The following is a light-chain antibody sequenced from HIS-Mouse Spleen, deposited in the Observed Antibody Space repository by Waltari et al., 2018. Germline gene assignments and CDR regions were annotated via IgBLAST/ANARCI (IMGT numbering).Light chain of an antibody. CDR1: QDISNY. Sequence: DIQINQSTSSLSASVGDRVTITFQASQDISNYLNLYQQKPGKAPKLLIYDASNLETGVTLRFSGSESGTDVTYTSSSLQPEDIATYYCQQYDNLPPYTFGQGTKLEIK. V-gene: IGKV1-33*01. J-gene: IGKJ2*01. CDR3: QQYDNLPPYT. CDR2: DAS.